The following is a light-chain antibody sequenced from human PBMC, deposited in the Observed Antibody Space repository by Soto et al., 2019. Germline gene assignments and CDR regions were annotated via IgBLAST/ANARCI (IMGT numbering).Light chain of an antibody. CDR1: QSLTSY. V-gene: IGKV3-15*01. J-gene: IGKJ5*01. CDR3: QQYGDSPIT. CDR2: GIS. Sequence: EIVLTQSLATLSVSPGETATLSCLASQSLTSYLAWYQQKPDQAPRLLIYGISTRATDIPARFSGNGSGTDFTLTITGLEPEDFALYYCQQYGDSPITFGQGTRLEI.